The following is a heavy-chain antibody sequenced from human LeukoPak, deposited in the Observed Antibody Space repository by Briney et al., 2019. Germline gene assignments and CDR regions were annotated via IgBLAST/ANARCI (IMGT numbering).Heavy chain of an antibody. CDR2: ISNDGNTK. CDR3: ARESALHGWTSAHLDY. CDR1: GFTFNNFA. D-gene: IGHD6-19*01. J-gene: IGHJ4*02. Sequence: GGSLRLSCAASGFTFNNFAIPWARQAPGKGLEWVAVISNDGNTKHYADSVKGRFTVSRDNSKNTLYLQLNGLRRDDAALYFCARESALHGWTSAHLDYWGQGTLVTVSS. V-gene: IGHV3-30-3*01.